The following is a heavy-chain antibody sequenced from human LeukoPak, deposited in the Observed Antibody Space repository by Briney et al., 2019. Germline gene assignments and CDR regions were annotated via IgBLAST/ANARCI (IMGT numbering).Heavy chain of an antibody. CDR2: IYYSGST. J-gene: IGHJ5*02. CDR3: AGDMVRGAINWFDP. CDR1: GGSISSSSYY. V-gene: IGHV4-39*02. Sequence: SETLSLTCTVSGGSISSSSYYRGWIRQPPGKGLEWIGSIYYSGSTYYNPSLKSRVTISVDTSKNQFSLKLSSVTAADTAVYYCAGDMVRGAINWFDPWGQGTLVTVSS. D-gene: IGHD3-10*01.